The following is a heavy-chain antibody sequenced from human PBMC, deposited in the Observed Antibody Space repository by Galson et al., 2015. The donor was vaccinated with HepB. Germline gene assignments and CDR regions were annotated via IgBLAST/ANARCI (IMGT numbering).Heavy chain of an antibody. CDR3: ATREPDY. CDR1: GFSFNNYA. D-gene: IGHD1-14*01. Sequence: SLRLSCAASGFSFNNYAMTWVRQAPGKGLEWVSAISGSGGSTYYADSVKGRFTISRDNSKHTLYLQMNSLRAEDTAVYYCATREPDYWGQGTLVTVSS. J-gene: IGHJ4*02. V-gene: IGHV3-23*01. CDR2: ISGSGGST.